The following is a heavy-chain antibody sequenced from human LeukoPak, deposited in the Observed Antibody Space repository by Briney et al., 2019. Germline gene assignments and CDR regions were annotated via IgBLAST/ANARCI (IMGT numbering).Heavy chain of an antibody. CDR1: GFTFTSYN. CDR2: ITSSSSYI. Sequence: GGSLRLSCAASGFTFTSYNMNWVRQAPGKGLEWVSSITSSSSYIYYADSVKGRFTISRDNAKNSLYLQMDSLRVEDTAVYYCARADWDTAMIDYWGQGTLVTVSS. J-gene: IGHJ4*02. CDR3: ARADWDTAMIDY. D-gene: IGHD5-18*01. V-gene: IGHV3-21*06.